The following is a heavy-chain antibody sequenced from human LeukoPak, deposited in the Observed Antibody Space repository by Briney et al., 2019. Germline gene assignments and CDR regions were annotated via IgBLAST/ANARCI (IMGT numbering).Heavy chain of an antibody. V-gene: IGHV1-18*01. D-gene: IGHD3-22*01. CDR2: ISAYNGNT. CDR3: ARPLNYYDSSGSYIGAFDI. J-gene: IGHJ3*02. Sequence: GASVKVSCKASGYTFTSYSISWVRQAPGQGLEWMGWISAYNGNTIYAQKFQGRVTMTRDTPISTAYMELSRLRSDDTAVYYCARPLNYYDSSGSYIGAFDIWGQGTMVTVSS. CDR1: GYTFTSYS.